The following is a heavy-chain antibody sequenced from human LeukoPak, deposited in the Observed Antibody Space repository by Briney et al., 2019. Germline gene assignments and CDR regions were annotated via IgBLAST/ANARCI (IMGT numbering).Heavy chain of an antibody. CDR2: ISSSSSTI. Sequence: GGSLRLSCAASGFTFSSFSMNWVRQAPGKGLEWVSYISSSSSTIYYADSVKGRFTISRDNAKNSLYVQMNSLRAEDTALYYCAKDNEQQLVLFDYWGQGTLVTVSS. D-gene: IGHD6-13*01. CDR3: AKDNEQQLVLFDY. CDR1: GFTFSSFS. V-gene: IGHV3-48*01. J-gene: IGHJ4*02.